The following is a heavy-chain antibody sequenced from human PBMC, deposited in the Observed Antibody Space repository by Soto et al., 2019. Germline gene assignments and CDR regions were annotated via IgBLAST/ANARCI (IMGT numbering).Heavy chain of an antibody. Sequence: PGGSLRVSCAAAGFRVNDYYMTWIRQAPGKGLEWVSYISSGSSTISYAQSVKGRSTISRDNAKNSLYLQMTSLTAADTAVYYCATTSGALAASFPYYFDYWGQGTLVTVSS. V-gene: IGHV3-11*01. J-gene: IGHJ4*02. D-gene: IGHD6-19*01. CDR2: ISSGSSTI. CDR1: GFRVNDYY. CDR3: ATTSGALAASFPYYFDY.